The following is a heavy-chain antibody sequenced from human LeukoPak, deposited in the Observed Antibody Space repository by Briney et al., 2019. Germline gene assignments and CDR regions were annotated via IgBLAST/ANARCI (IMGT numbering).Heavy chain of an antibody. CDR3: ASIEEIAAAGMRDYMDV. J-gene: IGHJ6*03. CDR1: GGSFSGYY. CDR2: INHSGST. D-gene: IGHD6-13*01. Sequence: LETLSLTCAVYGGSFSGYYWSWIRQPPGKGLEWLGEINHSGSTNYNPSLKSRVTISVDTSKNQFSLKLSPVTAADTAVYYCASIEEIAAAGMRDYMDVWGKGTTVTVSS. V-gene: IGHV4-34*01.